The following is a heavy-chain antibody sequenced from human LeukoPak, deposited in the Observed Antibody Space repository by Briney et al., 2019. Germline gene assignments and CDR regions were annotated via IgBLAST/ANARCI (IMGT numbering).Heavy chain of an antibody. D-gene: IGHD3-22*01. J-gene: IGHJ4*02. CDR3: ARDLSFGSGYYVRLGY. CDR2: IYSGGST. Sequence: PGGSLRLSCAASRFTVSSNYMSWVRQAPGKGLEWVSVIYSGGSTYYADSVKGRFTISRDNSKNTLYLQMNSLRAEDTAVYYCARDLSFGSGYYVRLGYWGQGTLVTVSS. V-gene: IGHV3-53*01. CDR1: RFTVSSNY.